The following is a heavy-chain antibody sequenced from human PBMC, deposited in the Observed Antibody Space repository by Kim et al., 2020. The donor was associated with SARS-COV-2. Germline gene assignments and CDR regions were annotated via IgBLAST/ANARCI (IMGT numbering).Heavy chain of an antibody. CDR3: TAPPDY. CDR2: KTDGGTA. V-gene: IGHV3-15*01. Sequence: KTDGGTADYAAPVKGIFTISSDDSNNTLYLQMDSLKTEDTAVYYCTAPPDYWGQGTLVTVSS. J-gene: IGHJ4*02.